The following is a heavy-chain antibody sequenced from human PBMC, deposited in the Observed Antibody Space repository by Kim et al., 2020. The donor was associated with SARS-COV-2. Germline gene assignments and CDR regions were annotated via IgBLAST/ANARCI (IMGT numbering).Heavy chain of an antibody. V-gene: IGHV3-11*04. Sequence: SADSVKRPLTISSDTAKNSLYLQMNSLRAEDTAVYYCARGAGYSGYDFIYWGQGTLVTVSS. J-gene: IGHJ4*02. D-gene: IGHD5-12*01. CDR3: ARGAGYSGYDFIY.